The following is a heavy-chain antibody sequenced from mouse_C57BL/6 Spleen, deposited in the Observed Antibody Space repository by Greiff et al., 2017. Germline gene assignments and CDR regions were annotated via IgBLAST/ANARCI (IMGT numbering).Heavy chain of an antibody. V-gene: IGHV1-66*01. Sequence: VQLQQSGPELVKPGASVKISCKASGYSFTSYYIHWVKQRPGQGLEWIGWICPGSGNTKYNEKFKGKATLTADTSSSTAYMQLSSLTSEDSAVYYCARGTTVVAFYYWGQGTTLTVAS. D-gene: IGHD1-1*01. J-gene: IGHJ2*01. CDR3: ARGTTVVAFYY. CDR1: GYSFTSYY. CDR2: ICPGSGNT.